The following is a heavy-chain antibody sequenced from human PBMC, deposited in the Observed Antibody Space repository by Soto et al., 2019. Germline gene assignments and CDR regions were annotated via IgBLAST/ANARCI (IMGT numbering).Heavy chain of an antibody. CDR3: ARTDYGDTGVESSDAFDI. D-gene: IGHD4-17*01. J-gene: IGHJ3*02. CDR1: GFTFSDYY. Sequence: GGSLRLSCAASGFTFSDYYMSWIRQALGKGLEWVSYISSSGSTIYYADSVKGRFTISRDNAKNSLYLQMNSLRAEDTAVYYCARTDYGDTGVESSDAFDIWGQGTMVTVSS. V-gene: IGHV3-11*01. CDR2: ISSSGSTI.